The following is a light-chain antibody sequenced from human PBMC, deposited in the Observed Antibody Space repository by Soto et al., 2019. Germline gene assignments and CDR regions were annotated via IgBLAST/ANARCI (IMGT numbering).Light chain of an antibody. CDR3: QQYDNWPQT. CDR2: GAS. V-gene: IGKV3-15*01. J-gene: IGKJ1*01. Sequence: EILLTQSPGTLSLSPGERATLSCRASQSVSSYLAWYQQKPGQAPRLLIYGASTRATGIPARFSGRGSGTEFTLTISSLQSVDFAVYYCQQYDNWPQTFGQGTKVDI. CDR1: QSVSSY.